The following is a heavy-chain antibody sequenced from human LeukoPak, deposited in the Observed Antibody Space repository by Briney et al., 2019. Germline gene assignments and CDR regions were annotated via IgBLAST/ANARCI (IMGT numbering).Heavy chain of an antibody. Sequence: ASVKVSCKASGGTFSSYAISWVRQAPGQGLEWMGRIIPILGIANYAQKFQGRVTITADKSTSTAYMELSSLRSEDTAVYCCARIPPQNYSFDYWGQGTLVTVSS. CDR1: GGTFSSYA. V-gene: IGHV1-69*04. CDR3: ARIPPQNYSFDY. J-gene: IGHJ4*02. CDR2: IIPILGIA.